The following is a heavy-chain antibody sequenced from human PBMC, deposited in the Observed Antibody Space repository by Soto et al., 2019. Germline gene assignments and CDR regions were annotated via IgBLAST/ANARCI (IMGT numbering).Heavy chain of an antibody. CDR1: GFTFSSYS. CDR3: ARDSYGYLGSGY. Sequence: EVQLVESGGGLVQPGGSLRLSCAASGFTFSSYSMNWVRQAPGKGLEWVSYISSSSSTIYYAESVKGRFTISRDNAKNSPYLQMNSLRAEYTAVYYCARDSYGYLGSGYWVQGTLVTVSS. CDR2: ISSSSSTI. V-gene: IGHV3-48*01. D-gene: IGHD5-18*01. J-gene: IGHJ4*02.